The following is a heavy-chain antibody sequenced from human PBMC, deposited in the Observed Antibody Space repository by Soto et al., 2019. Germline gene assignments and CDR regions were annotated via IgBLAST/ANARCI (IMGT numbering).Heavy chain of an antibody. CDR3: ARSIVVVTALDY. CDR1: GYTFTSYA. J-gene: IGHJ4*02. Sequence: ASVKVSCKASGYTFTSYAMHWVRQAPGQRLEWMGWINAGNGNTKYSQKFQGRVTITRDTSASTAYMELSSLRSEDTAVYYCARSIVVVTALDYWGKGTLVTVSS. D-gene: IGHD2-21*02. CDR2: INAGNGNT. V-gene: IGHV1-3*01.